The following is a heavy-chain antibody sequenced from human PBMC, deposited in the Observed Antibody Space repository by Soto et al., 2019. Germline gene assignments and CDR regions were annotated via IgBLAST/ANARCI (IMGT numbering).Heavy chain of an antibody. V-gene: IGHV3-74*01. CDR2: IGPSGSGT. Sequence: GGSLRLSCAASGFTFSSHWMHWVRQAPGKGLVWVSHIGPSGSGTRDADSVQGRFTISRDNARNTLYLQMNSLRDEDTAVYYCTRDNNWSYDYWGQGILVTVHS. CDR3: TRDNNWSYDY. D-gene: IGHD1-1*01. CDR1: GFTFSSHW. J-gene: IGHJ4*02.